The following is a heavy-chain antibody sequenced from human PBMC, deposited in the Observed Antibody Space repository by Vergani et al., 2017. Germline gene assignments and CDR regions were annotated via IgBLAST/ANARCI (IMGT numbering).Heavy chain of an antibody. D-gene: IGHD4-17*01. Sequence: QVQLQESGPGLVKPSETLSLTCTVSGGSISSGSYYWSWIRQPAGKGLEWIGRIYTSGSTNYNPSLKSRVTISVDTSKNQFSLKLSSVTAADTAVYYCARESAAGSTTGLDYWGQGTLVTVSS. CDR3: ARESAAGSTTGLDY. J-gene: IGHJ4*02. CDR2: IYTSGST. CDR1: GGSISSGSYY. V-gene: IGHV4-61*02.